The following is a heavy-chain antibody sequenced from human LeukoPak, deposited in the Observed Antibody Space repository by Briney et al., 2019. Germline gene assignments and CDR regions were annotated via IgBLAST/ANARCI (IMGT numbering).Heavy chain of an antibody. CDR3: ARGDIVVVPAAIRPYAFDI. CDR1: GYTFTSYG. V-gene: IGHV1-18*01. D-gene: IGHD2-2*02. J-gene: IGHJ3*02. CDR2: ISAYNGNT. Sequence: ASVKVSCKASGYTFTSYGINWVRQAPGQGLEWMGWISAYNGNTNYAQKLQGRVTMTTDTSTSTAYMELRSLRSDDTAVYYCARGDIVVVPAAIRPYAFDIWGQGTMVTVSS.